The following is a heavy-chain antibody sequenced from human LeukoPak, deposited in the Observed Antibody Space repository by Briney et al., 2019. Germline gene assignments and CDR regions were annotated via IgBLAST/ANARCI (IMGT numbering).Heavy chain of an antibody. Sequence: GASVKVSCRASGYTLTDYYIHWVRQAPGQGLEWMGWINPDNGGTNYAQKFQGRVTMTRDTSIRTVYMDLSRLRSDDTAVFYCTREARVGNWFDPWGQGTQVIVSS. CDR3: TREARVGNWFDP. J-gene: IGHJ5*02. CDR2: INPDNGGT. CDR1: GYTLTDYY. D-gene: IGHD2-2*01. V-gene: IGHV1-2*02.